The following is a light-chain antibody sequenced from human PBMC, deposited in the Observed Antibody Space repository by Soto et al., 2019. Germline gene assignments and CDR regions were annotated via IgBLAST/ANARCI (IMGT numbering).Light chain of an antibody. J-gene: IGKJ1*01. Sequence: DIQMTQYPSSLSASAGDRVTITCRASQSVDIFLNWYQQKPGKAPKLLIYGASSLQSGVPSRFSGSGSGTDFTLTISSLQPADFGTYYCQQSYSTWTFGQGTKVEIK. V-gene: IGKV1-39*01. CDR2: GAS. CDR1: QSVDIF. CDR3: QQSYSTWT.